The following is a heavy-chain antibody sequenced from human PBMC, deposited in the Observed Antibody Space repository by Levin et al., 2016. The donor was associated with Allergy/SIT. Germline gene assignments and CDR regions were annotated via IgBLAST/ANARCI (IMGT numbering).Heavy chain of an antibody. CDR1: GFMFSDYG. D-gene: IGHD1-1*01. CDR3: ARGTMDY. J-gene: IGHJ4*02. CDR2: MSGSSPTI. V-gene: IGHV3-48*01. Sequence: GESLKISCVASGFMFSDYGMNWVRQASGRGLEWVAHMSGSSPTIFYADSVKGRFTISRDNDENSLYLQMNSLRAEDTAVYYCARGTMDYWGQGTLVTVSS.